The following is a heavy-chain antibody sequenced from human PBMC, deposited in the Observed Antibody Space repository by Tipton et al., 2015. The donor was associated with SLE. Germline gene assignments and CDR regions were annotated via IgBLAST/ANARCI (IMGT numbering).Heavy chain of an antibody. J-gene: IGHJ6*02. D-gene: IGHD3-22*01. CDR1: GGSFSGYY. CDR3: ARGPQGCWDYDSSGYPSYYGMDV. Sequence: TLSLTCAVYGGSFSGYYWSCIRQPPGKGLEWIGEINHSGSTNYNPSLKSRVTISVDTSKNQFSLKLSSVTAADTAVYYCARGPQGCWDYDSSGYPSYYGMDVWGQGTTVTVSS. CDR2: INHSGST. V-gene: IGHV4-34*01.